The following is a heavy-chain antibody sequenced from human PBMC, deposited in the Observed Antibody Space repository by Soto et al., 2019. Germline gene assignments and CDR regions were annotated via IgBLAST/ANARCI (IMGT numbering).Heavy chain of an antibody. D-gene: IGHD6-13*01. CDR3: VSGVAAAATGGMDV. CDR1: GFTFRTFA. Sequence: PGGSLRLSCAASGFTFRTFAMHWVRQAPGKGLEWVAVIPFDGSDQWHADSVKGRFIISRDDSKSTLYLQMNGLRAEDTGVYYCVSGVAAAATGGMDVWGQGITVTVSS. CDR2: IPFDGSDQ. V-gene: IGHV3-30-3*01. J-gene: IGHJ6*02.